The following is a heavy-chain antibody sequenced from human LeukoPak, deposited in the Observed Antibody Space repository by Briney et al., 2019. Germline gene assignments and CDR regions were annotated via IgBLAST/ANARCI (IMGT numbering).Heavy chain of an antibody. D-gene: IGHD3-22*01. CDR3: ARLSYDSSGYYYYGDGGDAFDI. CDR2: IYYSGST. J-gene: IGHJ3*02. V-gene: IGHV4-39*01. CDR1: GGSISSSSYY. Sequence: SETLSLTCTVSGGSISSSSYYWGWIRQPPGKGLEWIGSIYYSGSTYYNPSLKSRVTISVDTSKNQFSLKLNSVTAADTAVYYCARLSYDSSGYYYYGDGGDAFDIWGQGTMVTVSS.